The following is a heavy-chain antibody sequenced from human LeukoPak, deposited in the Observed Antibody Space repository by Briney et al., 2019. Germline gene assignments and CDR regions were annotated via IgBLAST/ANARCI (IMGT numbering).Heavy chain of an antibody. CDR3: ARGRGIAAFAFDI. CDR1: GGSISSYY. CDR2: IYYSGST. V-gene: IGHV4-59*01. D-gene: IGHD6-25*01. Sequence: TSETLSLTCTVSGGSISSYYWSWIRQPPGKGLEWIGYIYYSGSTNYNPSLKSRVTISVDTSKNQFSLKLSSVTAADTAVYYCARGRGIAAFAFDIWGQGTMVTVPS. J-gene: IGHJ3*02.